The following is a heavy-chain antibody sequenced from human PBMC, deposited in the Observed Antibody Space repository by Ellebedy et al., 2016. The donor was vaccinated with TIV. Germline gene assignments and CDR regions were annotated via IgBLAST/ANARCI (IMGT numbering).Heavy chain of an antibody. CDR3: ARDIGGSGRLDAFDI. CDR1: SYTFTSYA. D-gene: IGHD3-16*01. Sequence: SVKVSXXASSYTFTSYAFSWVRQAPGQGLEWMGGIIPIFGTANYAQKFQGRVTITADESTSTAYMELSSLRSEDTAVYYCARDIGGSGRLDAFDIWGQGTMVTVSS. CDR2: IIPIFGTA. J-gene: IGHJ3*02. V-gene: IGHV1-69*13.